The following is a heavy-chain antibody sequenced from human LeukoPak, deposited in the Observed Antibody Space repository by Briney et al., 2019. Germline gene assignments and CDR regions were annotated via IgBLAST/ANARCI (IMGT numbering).Heavy chain of an antibody. CDR3: ARHDTSGSYYTAPVDP. Sequence: PSETLSLTCTVSGNSISSGDNYWRWIRQPAGKGLEWIGRIYTSGSTNYNPSLKSRVTISGDTSKNQFSLKLSSVTAADTAVYYCARHDTSGSYYTAPVDPWGQGTLVTVSS. CDR1: GNSISSGDNY. D-gene: IGHD3-10*01. CDR2: IYTSGST. J-gene: IGHJ5*02. V-gene: IGHV4-61*02.